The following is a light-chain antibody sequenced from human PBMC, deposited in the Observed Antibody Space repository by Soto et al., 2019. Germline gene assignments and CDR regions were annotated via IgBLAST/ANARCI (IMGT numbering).Light chain of an antibody. CDR2: EVN. CDR1: SSDVGNYNY. CDR3: CSYAGNTLVV. Sequence: QSALTQPPSASASPGHSVTISCTGTSSDVGNYNYVSWYQQHPGKAPKLVIFEVNKRPSGVPDRFSGSKSANTASLIISGLQAEDEADYYCCSYAGNTLVVFGGGTKLTVL. V-gene: IGLV2-8*01. J-gene: IGLJ2*01.